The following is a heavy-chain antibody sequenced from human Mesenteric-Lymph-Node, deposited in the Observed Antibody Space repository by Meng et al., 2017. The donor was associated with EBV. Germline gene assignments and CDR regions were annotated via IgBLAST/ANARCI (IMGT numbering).Heavy chain of an antibody. D-gene: IGHD3-22*01. CDR1: GYTFTDLS. J-gene: IGHJ4*02. V-gene: IGHV1-24*01. CDR3: ATRVTYYYDSSGSYFNY. Sequence: QVQLVQSGADVKKPGASVKVSCKVSGYTFTDLSMHWVRQAPGKGLEWMGSFDPEDGETIYAQKFQGRVTMTEDTSTDTAYMELSSLRSEDTAVYYCATRVTYYYDSSGSYFNYWGQGTLVTVSS. CDR2: FDPEDGET.